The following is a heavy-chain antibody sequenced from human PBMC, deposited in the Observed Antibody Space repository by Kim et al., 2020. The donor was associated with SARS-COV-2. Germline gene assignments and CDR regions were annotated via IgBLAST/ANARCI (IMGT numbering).Heavy chain of an antibody. D-gene: IGHD6-13*01. Sequence: GGSLRLSCAASGFSVTNTWMNWVRQAPGKGLEWVGRITSVGATHFAAPVKGRFTISRDDSKNTLYLQMDSLETEDTGVYYCSWGVGIAGPGNYFDYWGQGTQVTVS. CDR1: GFSVTNTW. CDR2: ITSVGAT. J-gene: IGHJ4*02. CDR3: SWGVGIAGPGNYFDY. V-gene: IGHV3-15*01.